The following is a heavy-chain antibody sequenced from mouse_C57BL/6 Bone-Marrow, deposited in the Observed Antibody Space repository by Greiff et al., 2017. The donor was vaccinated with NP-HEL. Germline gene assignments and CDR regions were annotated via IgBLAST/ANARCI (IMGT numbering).Heavy chain of an antibody. J-gene: IGHJ1*03. CDR2: IRSKSSNYAS. CDR1: GFTFTTYA. V-gene: IGHV10-3*01. D-gene: IGHD1-1*01. Sequence: EVKLVESGGGLVQPKGSLKLSCAASGFTFTTYAMPWVRQAPGQGLEWVARIRSKSSNYASYYADSVKARFTISKADSHSMLYLQMNNLKTQETAMYYCVRETDYYGSSYGYFAVWGTGTTVTVSS. CDR3: VRETDYYGSSYGYFAV.